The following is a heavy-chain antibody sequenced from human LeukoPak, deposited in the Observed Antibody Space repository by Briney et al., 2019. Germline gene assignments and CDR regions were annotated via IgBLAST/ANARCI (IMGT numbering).Heavy chain of an antibody. CDR2: ISGSGGST. D-gene: IGHD3-22*01. Sequence: GGSLRLSCAASGFTFSSYAMSWVRQAPGKGLEWVSAISGSGGSTYYADSVKGRFTISRDNSKNTLYLQMNSLRAEDTAVYYCAKDRRITMIVVVTSYFDYWGQGTLVTVSS. CDR1: GFTFSSYA. V-gene: IGHV3-23*01. CDR3: AKDRRITMIVVVTSYFDY. J-gene: IGHJ4*02.